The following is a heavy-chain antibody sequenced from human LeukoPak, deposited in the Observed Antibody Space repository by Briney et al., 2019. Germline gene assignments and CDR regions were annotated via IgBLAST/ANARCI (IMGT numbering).Heavy chain of an antibody. D-gene: IGHD6-13*01. V-gene: IGHV4-39*01. CDR1: GGSFSGYY. J-gene: IGHJ5*02. CDR3: AGTYSSSWYGGWFDP. CDR2: IYYSGRT. Sequence: SETLSLTCAVYGGSFSGYYWGWIRQPPGKGLEWIGSIYYSGRTYYNPSLKSRVTISVDTSKNQFSLKLSSVTAPDTAVYYCAGTYSSSWYGGWFDPWGQGTLVTVSS.